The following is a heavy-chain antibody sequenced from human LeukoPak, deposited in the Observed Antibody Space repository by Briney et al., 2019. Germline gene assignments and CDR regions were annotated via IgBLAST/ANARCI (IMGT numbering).Heavy chain of an antibody. D-gene: IGHD3-9*01. CDR3: ARGFYDILTGHPKNFDY. V-gene: IGHV4-39*01. J-gene: IGHJ4*02. CDR2: IYYSGTT. Sequence: PSETLSLTCSVSGGSISSSSDNYWGWIRQSPGKGLEWIGRIYYSGTTYYNPSLKSRVSISVDTSKNQFSLKLTSVTAADTAVYYCARGFYDILTGHPKNFDYWGQGTLATVSS. CDR1: GGSISSSSDNY.